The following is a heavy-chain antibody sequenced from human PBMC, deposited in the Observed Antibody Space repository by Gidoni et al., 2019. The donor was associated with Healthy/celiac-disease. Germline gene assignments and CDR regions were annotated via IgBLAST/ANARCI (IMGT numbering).Heavy chain of an antibody. Sequence: LRLACAASGLTFSSYSMNWVRQAPGKGLEWVSSISSSSSYIYYADSVKGRFTISRDNAKNSLYLQMNSLRAEDTAVYYCARVTDSSGYYYPEYFQHWGQGTLVTVSS. V-gene: IGHV3-21*01. CDR1: GLTFSSYS. J-gene: IGHJ1*01. CDR2: ISSSSSYI. CDR3: ARVTDSSGYYYPEYFQH. D-gene: IGHD3-22*01.